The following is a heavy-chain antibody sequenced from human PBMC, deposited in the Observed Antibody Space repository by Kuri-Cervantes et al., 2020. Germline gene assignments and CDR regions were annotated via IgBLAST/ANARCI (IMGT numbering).Heavy chain of an antibody. V-gene: IGHV4-34*01. Sequence: SQTPSLTCAVYGGSFSGYYWSWIRQPPGKGLEWIGEISHSVSTNYNPSLKRRVTISEDTSKNQFSLKLNSVTAADTAVYYCARGNWGFYPLDYWGQGTLVTVSS. J-gene: IGHJ4*02. CDR1: GGSFSGYY. D-gene: IGHD7-27*01. CDR2: ISHSVST. CDR3: ARGNWGFYPLDY.